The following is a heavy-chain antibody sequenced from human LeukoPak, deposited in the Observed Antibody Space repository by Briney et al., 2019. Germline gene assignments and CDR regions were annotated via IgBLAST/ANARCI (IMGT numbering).Heavy chain of an antibody. V-gene: IGHV4-4*02. Sequence: SETLSLTCAVSGGSITNTNWWSWVRQPPGKGLEWIGQISHTGSTNFNPSLKSRVTISVDKSKNQFSLRLSSVTAADTAVYYCARGRRSPYYFDYWGQGTLVTVSS. CDR2: ISHTGST. D-gene: IGHD1-26*01. J-gene: IGHJ4*02. CDR1: GGSITNTNW. CDR3: ARGRRSPYYFDY.